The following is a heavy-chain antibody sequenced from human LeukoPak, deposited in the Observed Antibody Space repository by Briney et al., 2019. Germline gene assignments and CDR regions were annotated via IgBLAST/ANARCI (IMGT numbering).Heavy chain of an antibody. CDR2: ISYHGSNT. CDR3: ARSPERLGQGHLDS. D-gene: IGHD3/OR15-3a*01. J-gene: IGHJ4*02. CDR1: GFPFSSYS. Sequence: GGSLRLSCAASGFPFSSYSMHWVRQAPGKGLEWLTLISYHGSNTDYTDSVRGRFIVSRDNSKNTLFLQTNSLRPEDTAIYFCARSPERLGQGHLDSWGQGTLVTVTS. V-gene: IGHV3-30*04.